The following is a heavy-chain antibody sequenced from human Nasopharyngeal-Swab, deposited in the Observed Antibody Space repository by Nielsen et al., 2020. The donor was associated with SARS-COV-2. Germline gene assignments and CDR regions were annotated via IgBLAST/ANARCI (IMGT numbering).Heavy chain of an antibody. CDR1: GFSLSSTLVG. CDR3: AHRPPGMDGGYYFDY. D-gene: IGHD1-1*01. J-gene: IGHJ4*02. V-gene: IGHV2-5*01. Sequence: SGPTLVKPTQTLTLTCTFSGFSLSSTLVGVGWIRQPPGKALEWLALLYGNDNKRFSPSLECRLAITKDTSKTQVVLTMTNMESVDTATYFCAHRPPGMDGGYYFDYWGQGTLVTVSS. CDR2: LYGNDNK.